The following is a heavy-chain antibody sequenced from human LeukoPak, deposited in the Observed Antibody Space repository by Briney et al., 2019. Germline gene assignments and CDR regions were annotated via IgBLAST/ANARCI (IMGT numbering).Heavy chain of an antibody. CDR3: ARSGGDAFTLDP. J-gene: IGHJ5*02. D-gene: IGHD2-21*02. V-gene: IGHV4-30-4*07. CDR2: IYYSGST. CDR1: GGSISSGGYS. Sequence: PSETLSLTCAVSGGSISSGGYSWSWIRQPPGKGLEWIGYIYYSGSTYYNPSLKSRVTISVDTSKNQFSLKLSSVTAADTAVYYCARSGGDAFTLDPWGQGTLVTVSS.